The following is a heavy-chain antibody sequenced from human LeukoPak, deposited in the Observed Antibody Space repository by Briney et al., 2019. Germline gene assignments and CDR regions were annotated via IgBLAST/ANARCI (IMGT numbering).Heavy chain of an antibody. CDR3: AGEGIAAAGATSATTFDY. D-gene: IGHD6-13*01. V-gene: IGHV3-33*01. Sequence: GGSLRLSCATSGXTFSNYGMHWVRQAPGKGLEWVAVIWYDGSNKYYADSVKGRFTISRDNSKNTLYLQMNSLRVEDTAVYFCAGEGIAAAGATSATTFDYWGQGTLVTVSS. J-gene: IGHJ4*02. CDR2: IWYDGSNK. CDR1: GXTFSNYG.